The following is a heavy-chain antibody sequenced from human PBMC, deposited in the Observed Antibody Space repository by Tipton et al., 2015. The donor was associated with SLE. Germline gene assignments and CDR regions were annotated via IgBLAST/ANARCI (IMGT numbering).Heavy chain of an antibody. D-gene: IGHD1-26*01. CDR2: VLPIFGTA. V-gene: IGHV1-69*01. CDR3: ARLVGAATGAAFDY. Sequence: QLVQSGPEVKKPGSSVKVSCKASGGTFSSYAISWVRQAPGQGLEWMGGVLPIFGTANYAQKFQGRVTITADESTSTAYMELSSLRSEDTAVYYWARLVGAATGAAFDYWGQGTLVTVSS. J-gene: IGHJ4*02. CDR1: GGTFSSYA.